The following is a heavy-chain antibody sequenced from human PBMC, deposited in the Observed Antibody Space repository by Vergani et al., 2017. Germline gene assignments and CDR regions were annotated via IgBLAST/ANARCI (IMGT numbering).Heavy chain of an antibody. CDR1: GFTFSSYW. D-gene: IGHD2-8*01. CDR3: ARSGYCAHGVCYMTYYYYMDV. CDR2: IKQDGSEK. J-gene: IGHJ6*03. Sequence: EVQLVESGGGLVQPGGSLRLSCAASGFTFSSYWMSWVRQAPGKGLEWVANIKQDGSEKYYADSVKGRFTISRDNSKNTLYLQMNNLRAADTAVYYCARSGYCAHGVCYMTYYYYMDVWGKGTAVTVSS. V-gene: IGHV3-7*01.